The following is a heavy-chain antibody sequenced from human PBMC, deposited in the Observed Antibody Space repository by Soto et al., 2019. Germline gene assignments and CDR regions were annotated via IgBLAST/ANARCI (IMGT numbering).Heavy chain of an antibody. D-gene: IGHD3-10*01. V-gene: IGHV3-49*04. Sequence: EVPLVESGGGVVESGRSLRLSCTFSGFPSIDHALTWVRQAPGKGLEWVAFTTSQSYVGTTEYAASVKGRFSISRDDSKNIAYLPMNSLPTADTAIYYCARYGDYYGMDVWCQGTTVTVSS. CDR3: ARYGDYYGMDV. CDR2: TTSQSYVGTT. CDR1: GFPSIDHA. J-gene: IGHJ6*02.